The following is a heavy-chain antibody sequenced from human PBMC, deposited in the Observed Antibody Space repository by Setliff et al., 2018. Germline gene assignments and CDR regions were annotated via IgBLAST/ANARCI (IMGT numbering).Heavy chain of an antibody. CDR1: GFTFSNAW. CDR3: AKDWGSGMKFDY. CDR2: ITGSGGGT. J-gene: IGHJ4*02. Sequence: PGGSLRLSCAASGFTFSNAWMSWVRQAPGKGLEWVSLITGSGGGTYYADSVKGRFTISRDNSKNTLYLQMNSLRAEDTAVYCCAKDWGSGMKFDYWGQGTLVTVSS. D-gene: IGHD3-10*01. V-gene: IGHV3-23*01.